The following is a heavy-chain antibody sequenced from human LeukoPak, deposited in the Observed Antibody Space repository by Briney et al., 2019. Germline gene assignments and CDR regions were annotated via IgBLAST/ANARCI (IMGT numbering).Heavy chain of an antibody. CDR3: ARLVYGSGSYLYYFDY. CDR1: GDSFSSHY. J-gene: IGHJ4*02. V-gene: IGHV4-59*08. D-gene: IGHD3-10*01. CDR2: IYYSGST. Sequence: PSETLSLTCTVSGDSFSSHYWTWIRQPPGKGLEWIGYIYYSGSTNYNPSLKSRVTISVDTSKNQFSLKLSSVTAADTAVYYCARLVYGSGSYLYYFDYWGQGTLVTVSS.